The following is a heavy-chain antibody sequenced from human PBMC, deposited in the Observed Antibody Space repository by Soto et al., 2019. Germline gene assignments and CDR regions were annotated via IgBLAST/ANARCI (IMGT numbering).Heavy chain of an antibody. D-gene: IGHD3-3*01. CDR1: GFTFSSYG. Sequence: QVQLVESGGGVVQTGRSLRLSCAASGFTFSSYGMHWVRQAPGKGLEWVAVISYDGSNKYYADSVKGRFTISRDNSKNTLYLQMNSLRAEDTAVYYCAKTYYDFWSGYPPLPPHGGMDVWGQGTTVTVSS. CDR3: AKTYYDFWSGYPPLPPHGGMDV. J-gene: IGHJ6*02. V-gene: IGHV3-30*18. CDR2: ISYDGSNK.